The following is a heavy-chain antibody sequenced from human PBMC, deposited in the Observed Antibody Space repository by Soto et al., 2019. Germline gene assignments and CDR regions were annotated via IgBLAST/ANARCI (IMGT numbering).Heavy chain of an antibody. Sequence: GSSVKVSCKASGYTFTSYGISWVRQAPGQGLEWMGWISAYNGNTNYAQKLQGRVTMTTDTSTSTAYMELRSLRSDDTAVYYCARSDPAFSNWFDTWAQGTFVTVSA. J-gene: IGHJ5*02. V-gene: IGHV1-18*01. CDR3: ARSDPAFSNWFDT. CDR2: ISAYNGNT. D-gene: IGHD2-2*01. CDR1: GYTFTSYG.